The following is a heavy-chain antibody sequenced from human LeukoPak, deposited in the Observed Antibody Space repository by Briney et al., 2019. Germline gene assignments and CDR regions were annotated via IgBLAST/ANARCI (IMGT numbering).Heavy chain of an antibody. CDR3: AKGLLWFGELLPLDY. CDR1: GFTFSSYA. CDR2: ISGSGGST. V-gene: IGHV3-23*01. D-gene: IGHD3-10*01. J-gene: IGHJ4*02. Sequence: GGSLRLSCAASGFTFSSYAMSWVRQALGKGLEWVSAISGSGGSTYYADSVKGRFTISRDNSKNTLYLQMNSLRAEDTAVYYCAKGLLWFGELLPLDYWGQGTLVTVSS.